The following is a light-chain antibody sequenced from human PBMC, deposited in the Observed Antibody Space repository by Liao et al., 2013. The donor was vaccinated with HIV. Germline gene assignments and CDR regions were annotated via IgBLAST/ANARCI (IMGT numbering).Light chain of an antibody. V-gene: IGLV3-21*01. CDR2: YDN. CDR1: NVGSKS. CDR3: QVWDSSDDPHVV. Sequence: SYVLTQPPSVSVAPGKTARISCGGNNVGSKSVHWYQQKPGQAPVLVIYYDNDRPSGIPERFSGSNSGNTATLTINRVEAGDEADYYCQVWDSSDDPHVVFGGGTKLAVL. J-gene: IGLJ2*01.